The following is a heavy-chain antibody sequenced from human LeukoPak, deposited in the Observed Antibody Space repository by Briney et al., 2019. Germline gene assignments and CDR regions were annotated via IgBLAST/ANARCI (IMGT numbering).Heavy chain of an antibody. J-gene: IGHJ6*02. Sequence: SETLSLTCAVYGGSFSGCYWSWIRQPPGKGLEWIGEINHSGSTNYNPSLKSRVTISVDTSKNQFSLKLSSVTAADTAVYYCARGASSSWYTHYYGMDVWGQGTTVTVSS. CDR2: INHSGST. CDR1: GGSFSGCY. CDR3: ARGASSSWYTHYYGMDV. D-gene: IGHD6-13*01. V-gene: IGHV4-34*01.